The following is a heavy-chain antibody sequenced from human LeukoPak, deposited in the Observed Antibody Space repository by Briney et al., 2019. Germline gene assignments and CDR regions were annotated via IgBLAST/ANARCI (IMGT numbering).Heavy chain of an antibody. CDR2: IYHSGST. V-gene: IGHV4-39*07. Sequence: SETLSLTCTVSGGSISSGGYYWSWIRQPPGKGLEWIGEIYHSGSTNYNPSLKSRVTISVDKSKNQFSLKLSSVTAADTAVYYCARDRRIAAAALSDAFDIWGQGTMVTVSS. CDR3: ARDRRIAAAALSDAFDI. CDR1: GGSISSGGYY. J-gene: IGHJ3*02. D-gene: IGHD6-13*01.